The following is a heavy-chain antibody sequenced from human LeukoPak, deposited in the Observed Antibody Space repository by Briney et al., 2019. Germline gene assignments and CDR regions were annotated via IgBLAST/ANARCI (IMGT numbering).Heavy chain of an antibody. V-gene: IGHV3-72*01. Sequence: PGGSLRLSCAASGFTFSDHFMDWVRQAPGKGLEWIGRIRKKDNSYTTEYAASVKGRFTFSRDDSKNSLYLQMNSLKTEDTAVYYCARVSAIPGATDALDFWGQGTMVTVSS. CDR1: GFTFSDHF. J-gene: IGHJ3*01. CDR2: IRKKDNSYTT. CDR3: ARVSAIPGATDALDF. D-gene: IGHD1-20*01.